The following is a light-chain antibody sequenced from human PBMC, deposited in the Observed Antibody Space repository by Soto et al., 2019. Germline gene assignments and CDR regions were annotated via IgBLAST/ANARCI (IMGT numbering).Light chain of an antibody. Sequence: QSVLTQPAAVSGAPGQSMTICCTGTSSDIGGYKHVSWYQQHPGKAPKLMIYEVSNRPSGVSNRFSGSKSGNTASLTISGLQAEDEADYYCSSYTTSSTQVFGTGTKVTVL. V-gene: IGLV2-14*01. CDR2: EVS. CDR3: SSYTTSSTQV. CDR1: SSDIGGYKH. J-gene: IGLJ1*01.